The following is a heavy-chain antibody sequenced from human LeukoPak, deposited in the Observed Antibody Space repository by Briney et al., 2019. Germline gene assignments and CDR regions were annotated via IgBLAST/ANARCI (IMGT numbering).Heavy chain of an antibody. CDR1: GFTVSSNY. V-gene: IGHV3-53*01. CDR3: ARGDSSLYGMDV. CDR2: IYSGGST. D-gene: IGHD6-13*01. Sequence: GGSLRLSCAASGFTVSSNYMSWVRQAPGKGLEWVSVIYSGGSTYYADSVKGRFTISRDNAKNSLYLQMNSLRAEDTAVYYCARGDSSLYGMDVWGQGTTVIVSS. J-gene: IGHJ6*02.